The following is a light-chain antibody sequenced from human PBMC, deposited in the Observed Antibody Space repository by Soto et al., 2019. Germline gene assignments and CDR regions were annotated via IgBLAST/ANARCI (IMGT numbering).Light chain of an antibody. Sequence: EIVLTQSPGTLSLSPGERATLSCRASQSVGSSYLVWYQQKRGQAPRLLIFGASSRATGIPDRFSGSGSGTDFTLTISRLEPEDFGVYYCQQYGGSPPAYTFGLGTKLEI. CDR1: QSVGSSY. CDR2: GAS. CDR3: QQYGGSPPAYT. J-gene: IGKJ2*01. V-gene: IGKV3-20*01.